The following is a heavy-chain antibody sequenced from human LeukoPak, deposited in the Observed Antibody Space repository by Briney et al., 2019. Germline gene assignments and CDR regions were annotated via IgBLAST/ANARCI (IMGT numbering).Heavy chain of an antibody. Sequence: NPSETLSLTCTVSGGSISSYYWSWIRQPPGKGLECIGYMYYSGSTNYNPSLKSRVTISVDTSKNQFSLKLSSVTAADTAVYYCARGARPGGMIDYWGQGTLVTVSS. CDR1: GGSISSYY. J-gene: IGHJ4*02. D-gene: IGHD3-16*01. V-gene: IGHV4-59*01. CDR3: ARGARPGGMIDY. CDR2: MYYSGST.